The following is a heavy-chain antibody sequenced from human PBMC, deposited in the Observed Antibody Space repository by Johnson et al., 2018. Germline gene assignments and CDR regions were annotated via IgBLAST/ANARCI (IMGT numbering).Heavy chain of an antibody. J-gene: IGHJ6*02. CDR1: GDSVSSNIAV. D-gene: IGHD2-21*01. CDR3: ARYSPSDGMGV. CDR2: TYYRPKWYN. V-gene: IGHV6-1*01. Sequence: VQLVESGPGLVKPSQTLSLTCAISGDSVSSNIAVWNWIRQSPSRGLEWLGKTYYRPKWYNDYAVSMTSRITINPDTSKNQFSLQLNSRTPGDTAVYYCARYSPSDGMGVWGQGTTVTVSS.